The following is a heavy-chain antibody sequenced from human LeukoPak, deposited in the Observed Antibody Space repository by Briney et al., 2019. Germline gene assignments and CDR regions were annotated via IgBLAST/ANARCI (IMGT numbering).Heavy chain of an antibody. V-gene: IGHV1-24*01. J-gene: IGHJ6*03. CDR2: FDPEDGET. D-gene: IGHD1-1*01. CDR3: ATGPANLERETQRGTNKDYYYYYMDI. Sequence: ASVKVSCKVSGYTLTELSMHWVRQAPGKGLEWMGGFDPEDGETIYAQKFQGRVTMTEDTSTDTAYMELSSLRSEDTAVYYCATGPANLERETQRGTNKDYYYYYMDIWGKGTTVTVSS. CDR1: GYTLTELS.